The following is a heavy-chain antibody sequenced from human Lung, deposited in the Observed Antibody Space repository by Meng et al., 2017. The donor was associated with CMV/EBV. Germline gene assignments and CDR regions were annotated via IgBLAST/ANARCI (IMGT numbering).Heavy chain of an antibody. J-gene: IGHJ4*02. D-gene: IGHD5-12*01. CDR2: ISGSGGST. V-gene: IGHV3-23*01. CDR1: GFRFSSCA. Sequence: ASGFRFSSCAMSLVRRAPGKGLEWVSAISGSGGSTYSADAVKGRFTISRDNSKNTLYLQMNSLRAEDTAVYYCAKFRSGNDWVPDYWGQGTLVTVSS. CDR3: AKFRSGNDWVPDY.